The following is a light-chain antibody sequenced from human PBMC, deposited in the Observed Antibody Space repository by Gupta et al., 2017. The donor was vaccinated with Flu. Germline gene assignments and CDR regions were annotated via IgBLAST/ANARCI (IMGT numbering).Light chain of an antibody. J-gene: IGKJ4*01. CDR2: GAS. Sequence: EIVMTQSPATLPVSPGERATLFCRASQSIAVNNLAWYQQKPGQAPRLLIYGASVRATGVPARFSGSGSGREFTLTISSLQSEDFAVYYCQQYNNWPPLTFGGGTKVEIK. CDR1: QSIAVNN. V-gene: IGKV3-15*01. CDR3: QQYNNWPPLT.